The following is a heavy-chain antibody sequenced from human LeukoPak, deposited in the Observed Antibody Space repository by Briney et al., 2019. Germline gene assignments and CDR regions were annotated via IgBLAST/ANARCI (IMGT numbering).Heavy chain of an antibody. CDR3: TTVGYCSSTSCYYYMDV. D-gene: IGHD2-2*01. V-gene: IGHV3-15*01. CDR2: IKSKTDGGTT. CDR1: GFTLSNAW. Sequence: GGSLRLSCAASGFTLSNAWMSWVRQAPGKGLEWVGRIKSKTDGGTTDYAAPVKGRFTISRDDSKNTLYLQMNSLKTEDTAVYYCTTVGYCSSTSCYYYMDVWGKGTTVTVSS. J-gene: IGHJ6*03.